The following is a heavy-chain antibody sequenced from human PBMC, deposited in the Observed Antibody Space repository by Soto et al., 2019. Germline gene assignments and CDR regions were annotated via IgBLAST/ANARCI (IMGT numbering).Heavy chain of an antibody. CDR1: GYSFTSYW. D-gene: IGHD6-13*01. V-gene: IGHV5-51*01. Sequence: PGESLKISCKGSGYSFTSYWIGWVRQMPGKGLEWMGIIYPGDSDTRYSPSFQGQVTISADKSISTAYLQWSSLKASDTAMYYCARQRRTPGIAAAGIFDYWGQGTLVTVSS. CDR3: ARQRRTPGIAAAGIFDY. J-gene: IGHJ4*02. CDR2: IYPGDSDT.